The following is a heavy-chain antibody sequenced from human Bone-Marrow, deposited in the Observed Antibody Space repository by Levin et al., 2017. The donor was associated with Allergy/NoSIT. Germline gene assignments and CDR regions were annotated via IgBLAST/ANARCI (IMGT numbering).Heavy chain of an antibody. CDR1: GGSISSINW. CDR3: ARGNNWSDQRGSFDY. D-gene: IGHD1-20*01. CDR2: IFQSGST. J-gene: IGHJ4*02. Sequence: SETLSLTCAVSGGSISSINWWSWVRQPPGKGLEWIGEIFQSGSTNYSPSLKSRVTISVDKPKNQFSLKLSSVTAADTAVYYCARGNNWSDQRGSFDYWGQGTLVTVSS. V-gene: IGHV4-4*02.